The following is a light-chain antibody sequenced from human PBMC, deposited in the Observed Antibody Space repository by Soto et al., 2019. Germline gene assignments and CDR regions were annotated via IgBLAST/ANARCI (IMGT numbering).Light chain of an antibody. CDR1: QVIGNN. CDR3: LQDYIYPWT. Sequence: ALQVTQSPSSLSASVGDRVTITCRASQVIGNNLVWFQQKPGRAPKLLIYTAFSLQPGVPSRFSGSGSGADFTLTISSVQPEDFATYYCLQDYIYPWTFGQGTKVEIK. CDR2: TAF. V-gene: IGKV1-6*01. J-gene: IGKJ1*01.